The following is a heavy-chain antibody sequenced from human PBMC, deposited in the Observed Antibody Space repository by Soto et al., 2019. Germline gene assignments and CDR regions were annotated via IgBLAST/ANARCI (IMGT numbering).Heavy chain of an antibody. CDR2: ISSDGSRQ. CDR3: ANDGANKPDYGLEDFQF. CDR1: VLRFNSDG. J-gene: IGHJ4*02. D-gene: IGHD3-10*01. Sequence: GSLRLSYAESVLRFNSDGLHWVRNAPRKKLVWVADISSDGSRQSYADSVKGRFTISRDNSKNTVDLQLNRLRSEDTGVYYCANDGANKPDYGLEDFQFWGKGTLVTVSS. V-gene: IGHV3-30*18.